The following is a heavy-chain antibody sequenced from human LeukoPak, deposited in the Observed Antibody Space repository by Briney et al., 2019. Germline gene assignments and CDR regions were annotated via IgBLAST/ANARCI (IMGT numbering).Heavy chain of an antibody. CDR3: ASAYYYDNSGSNGDAFDI. V-gene: IGHV1-69*13. CDR1: GGTFSSYA. CDR2: IIPIFGTA. J-gene: IGHJ3*02. Sequence: ASVKVSCKASGGTFSSYAISWVRQAPGQGLQWMGGIIPIFGTANYAQNLQGRVTITADESTSTAYMELSSLRSEDTAVYYCASAYYYDNSGSNGDAFDIWGQGTMVTVSS. D-gene: IGHD3-22*01.